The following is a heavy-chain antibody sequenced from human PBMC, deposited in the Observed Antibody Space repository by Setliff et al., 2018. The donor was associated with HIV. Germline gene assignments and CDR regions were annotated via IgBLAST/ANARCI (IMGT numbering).Heavy chain of an antibody. CDR3: AAGNIVAARAPGY. CDR1: GFTLSSAW. V-gene: IGHV3-15*01. Sequence: GGSLRLSCAASGFTLSSAWMSWVRQAPGKGLEWVGRIKSNSDGATIDYAAPVKDRFTISRDDSKGTLYLQLNSLKTEDTAFYYCAAGNIVAARAPGYWGQGAQVTVS. D-gene: IGHD5-12*01. CDR2: IKSNSDGATI. J-gene: IGHJ4*02.